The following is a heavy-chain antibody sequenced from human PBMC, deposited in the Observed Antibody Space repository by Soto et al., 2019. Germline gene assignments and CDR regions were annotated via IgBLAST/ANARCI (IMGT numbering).Heavy chain of an antibody. CDR3: ARRHQLAYYSGMDI. CDR1: GFTFSSYW. V-gene: IGHV3-74*01. J-gene: IGHJ6*01. Sequence: GGSLRLSCAASGFTFSSYWMHWVRQAPGKGLVWVSRINSDGSSTNYADSVKGRFTISRDNAKNTLYLQMNSLRVEDTAVDHSARRHQLAYYSGMDIWGQGTTVTVSS. D-gene: IGHD2-21*01. CDR2: INSDGSST.